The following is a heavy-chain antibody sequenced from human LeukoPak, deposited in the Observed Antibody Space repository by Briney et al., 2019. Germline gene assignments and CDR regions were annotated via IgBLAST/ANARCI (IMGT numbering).Heavy chain of an antibody. J-gene: IGHJ4*02. CDR3: AAGLPHDWLPTDY. V-gene: IGHV1-24*01. CDR1: GYTLTELS. CDR2: FDPEDGET. D-gene: IGHD3-9*01. Sequence: ASVKVSCKVSGYTLTELSMHWVRQAPGKGLEWMGAFDPEDGETIYAQKFQGRVTMTEDTSTDTAYMELSSLRSEDTAVYYCAAGLPHDWLPTDYWDQGTLVTVSS.